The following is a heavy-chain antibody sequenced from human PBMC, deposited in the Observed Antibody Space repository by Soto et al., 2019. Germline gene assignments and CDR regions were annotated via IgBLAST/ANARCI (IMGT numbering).Heavy chain of an antibody. CDR3: VVGGGNSAKFDY. CDR2: IYYSGST. Sequence: QVQLQESGPGLVKPSQTLSLTCTVSGGSISSGDYYWSWIRQPPGKGLEWIGYIYYSGSTYYNPSLKSRVTKSVDTSKNQFSLKLSSVTAADTAVYYCVVGGGNSAKFDYWGQGTLVTVSS. J-gene: IGHJ4*02. V-gene: IGHV4-30-4*01. CDR1: GGSISSGDYY. D-gene: IGHD2-21*02.